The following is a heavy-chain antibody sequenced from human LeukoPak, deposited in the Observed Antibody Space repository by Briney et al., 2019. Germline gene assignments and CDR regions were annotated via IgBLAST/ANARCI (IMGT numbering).Heavy chain of an antibody. CDR2: ISSSGSTI. CDR3: ATGLYYYGSGSYRWENAFDI. CDR1: GFTFSSYS. D-gene: IGHD3-10*01. V-gene: IGHV3-48*04. Sequence: GGSLRLSCAASGFTFSSYSMNWVRQAPGKGLEWVSYISSSGSTIYYADSVKGRFTISRDNAKNSLYLQMNSLRAEDTAVYYCATGLYYYGSGSYRWENAFDIWGQGTMVTVSS. J-gene: IGHJ3*02.